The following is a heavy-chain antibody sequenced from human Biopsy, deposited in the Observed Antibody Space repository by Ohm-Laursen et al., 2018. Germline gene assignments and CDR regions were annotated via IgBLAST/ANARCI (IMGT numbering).Heavy chain of an antibody. CDR1: GYSISSDYR. D-gene: IGHD6-19*01. J-gene: IGHJ4*02. CDR2: IFKDGNT. Sequence: GTLSLTCAVSGYSISSDYRWGWIRQPPGKTLEWLGNIFKDGNTHYNPSLRSRLIISIDTSKNQFSLTMTSVSGADTAVYFCARVGSGWAPFDKWGPGTLVTVSS. V-gene: IGHV4-38-2*01. CDR3: ARVGSGWAPFDK.